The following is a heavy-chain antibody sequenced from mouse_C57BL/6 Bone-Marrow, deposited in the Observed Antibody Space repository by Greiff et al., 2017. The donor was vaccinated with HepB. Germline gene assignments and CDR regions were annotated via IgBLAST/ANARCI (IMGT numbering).Heavy chain of an antibody. CDR2: FTMYSDAT. CDR3: AILDGYDGASWFAY. CDR1: YFAFMASA. V-gene: IGHV1-49*01. Sequence: LKESGAELVRPGSSVKLSCKDSYFAFMASAMHWVKQRPGHGLEWIGSFTMYSDATEYSENFKGKATLTANTSSSTAYMELSSLTSEDSAVYYCAILDGYDGASWFAYWGQGTLVTVSA. J-gene: IGHJ3*01. D-gene: IGHD2-2*01.